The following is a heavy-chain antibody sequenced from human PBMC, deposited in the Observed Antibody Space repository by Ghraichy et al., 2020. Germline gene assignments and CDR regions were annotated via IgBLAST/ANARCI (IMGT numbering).Heavy chain of an antibody. Sequence: GGSPRLSCAASGFTFSSYWMSWVRQAPGKGLEWVANIKQDGSEKYYVDSVKGRFTISRDNAKNSLYLQMNSLRAEDTAVYYCARYYDFWSGYYTGLVYYYGMDVWGQGTTVTVSS. V-gene: IGHV3-7*01. CDR2: IKQDGSEK. CDR3: ARYYDFWSGYYTGLVYYYGMDV. J-gene: IGHJ6*02. D-gene: IGHD3-3*01. CDR1: GFTFSSYW.